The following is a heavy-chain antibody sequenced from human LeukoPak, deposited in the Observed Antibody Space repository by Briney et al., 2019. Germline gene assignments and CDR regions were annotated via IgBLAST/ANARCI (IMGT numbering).Heavy chain of an antibody. CDR1: GFTFSNHW. CDR3: AEGVYYYVY. V-gene: IGHV3-7*03. CDR2: IKEDGSEI. D-gene: IGHD1-14*01. J-gene: IGHJ4*02. Sequence: GGSLRLSCAASGFTFSNHWMTWVRQAPGKGLEWVANIKEDGSEIYYADSVKGRFTISRDNSKNSLYLQMNSLRAEDTAVYYRAEGVYYYVYWGQGTLVTVSS.